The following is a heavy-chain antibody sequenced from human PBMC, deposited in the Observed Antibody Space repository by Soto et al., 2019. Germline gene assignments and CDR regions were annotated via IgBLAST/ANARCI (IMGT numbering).Heavy chain of an antibody. CDR3: ARGMTTVTTLDY. Sequence: PGGSLRLSCAASGFNFSTYSLNWVRQAPGKGLEWVSSISSSATYIDYADSVKGRFTISRDNAKSSLYLQMNSLRAEDTAVYYCARGMTTVTTLDYWGQGTLVTVSS. D-gene: IGHD4-4*01. V-gene: IGHV3-21*04. CDR1: GFNFSTYS. J-gene: IGHJ4*02. CDR2: ISSSATYI.